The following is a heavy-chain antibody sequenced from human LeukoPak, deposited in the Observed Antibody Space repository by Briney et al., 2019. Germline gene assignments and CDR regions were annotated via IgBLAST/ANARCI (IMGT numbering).Heavy chain of an antibody. Sequence: SETLSLTYTVSGGSISSHYWSWIRQPPGKGLEWIGYIYYSGSTNYNPSLKSRVTISVDTSKNQFSLKLSSVTAADTAVYYCARLWRYDFWSGYYTGMNYYYYMDVWGKGTTVIVSS. CDR2: IYYSGST. J-gene: IGHJ6*03. CDR1: GGSISSHY. V-gene: IGHV4-59*11. CDR3: ARLWRYDFWSGYYTGMNYYYYMDV. D-gene: IGHD3-3*01.